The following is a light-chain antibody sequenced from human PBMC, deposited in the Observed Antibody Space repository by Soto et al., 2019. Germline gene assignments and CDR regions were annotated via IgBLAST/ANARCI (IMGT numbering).Light chain of an antibody. CDR1: QSINIW. J-gene: IGKJ1*01. Sequence: GDRITLTCRASQSINIWLAWYQQTPGKAPKILIFDASRLATGVPSRFSGSGSGTEFTLTIGGLQPDDFATYYCQQYNGYSTWTFGQGTRVETK. V-gene: IGKV1-5*01. CDR2: DAS. CDR3: QQYNGYSTWT.